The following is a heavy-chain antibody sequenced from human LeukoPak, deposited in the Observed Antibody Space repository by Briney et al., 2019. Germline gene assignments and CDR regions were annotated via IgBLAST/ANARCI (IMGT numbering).Heavy chain of an antibody. CDR3: ARQDYDSSGYAY. V-gene: IGHV3-7*01. J-gene: IGHJ4*02. CDR2: IKQDGSDK. D-gene: IGHD3-22*01. CDR1: GFTFNKYW. Sequence: GGSLRLSCAASGFTFNKYWMDWIRQAPGKGLEWVANIKQDGSDKYYVDSVKGRFTISRDNAKNSLYLQMNSLRAEDTAVYYCARQDYDSSGYAYWGQGTLVTVSS.